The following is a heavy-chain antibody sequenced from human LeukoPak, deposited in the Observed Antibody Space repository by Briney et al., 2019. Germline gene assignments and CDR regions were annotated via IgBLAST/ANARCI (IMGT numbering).Heavy chain of an antibody. V-gene: IGHV3-33*01. Sequence: PGGSLRLSCAASGSTFSSYGMHWVRQAPGKGLEWVAVIWYDGSNKYYADSVKGRFIISRDNSKNTLYLQMNSLRAEDTAVYYCAREGVGDGAFDIWGQGTMVTVSS. CDR1: GSTFSSYG. D-gene: IGHD3-16*01. CDR2: IWYDGSNK. CDR3: AREGVGDGAFDI. J-gene: IGHJ3*02.